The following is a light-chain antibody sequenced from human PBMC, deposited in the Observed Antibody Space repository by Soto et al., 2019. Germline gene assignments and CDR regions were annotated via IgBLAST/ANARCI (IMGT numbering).Light chain of an antibody. CDR2: DAS. V-gene: IGKV1-33*01. CDR1: QDISNY. J-gene: IGKJ3*01. Sequence: DNQMTQSPSSLSASVGDRVTITCQASQDISNYLNWYQQKPGKAPKLLIYDASNLETGVPSRFSGSGSGTDFTFTICSLQPEDIATYYCQQYDNLPPPFTFGPGTKVDI. CDR3: QQYDNLPPPFT.